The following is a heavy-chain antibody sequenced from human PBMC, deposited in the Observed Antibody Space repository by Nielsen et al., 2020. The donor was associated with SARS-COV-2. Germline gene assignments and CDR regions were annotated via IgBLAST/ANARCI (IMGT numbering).Heavy chain of an antibody. V-gene: IGHV4-4*02. D-gene: IGHD2-2*02. J-gene: IGHJ6*03. Sequence: WIRQPSGKGLEWIGEIFHGGSTNYNPSLKSRVTMSVDKSKNQFSLKLSSVTAADTALYYCARRDIVVVPSPILGLGPYFSSYYMDVWGEGTTVTVSS. CDR3: ARRDIVVVPSPILGLGPYFSSYYMDV. CDR2: IFHGGST.